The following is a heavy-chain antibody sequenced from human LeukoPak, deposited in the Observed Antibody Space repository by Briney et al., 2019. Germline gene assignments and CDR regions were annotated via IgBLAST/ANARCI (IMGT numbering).Heavy chain of an antibody. D-gene: IGHD3-10*01. CDR2: IYPGDSDT. CDR3: AREISYASGKGIDY. Sequence: GESLKISCXGSGYTFTDYWIGWVRQMTGKGLEWMGIIYPGDSDTRYSPSFQGQVTISADRSISTAYLQWSSLKASDTAMYYCAREISYASGKGIDYWGQGTLVTVSS. V-gene: IGHV5-51*01. J-gene: IGHJ4*02. CDR1: GYTFTDYW.